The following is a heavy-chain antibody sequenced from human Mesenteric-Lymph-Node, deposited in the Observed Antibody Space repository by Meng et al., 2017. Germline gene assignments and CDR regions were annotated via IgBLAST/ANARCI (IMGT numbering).Heavy chain of an antibody. J-gene: IGHJ4*02. CDR1: GDSGSRDSAA. V-gene: IGHV6-1*02. D-gene: IGHD3-22*01. Sequence: QRQQSGPGLLKPSQTLSLTCVIFGDSGSRDSAAWIWIRQSPSRGLEWLGRTYYRSKWYNDYAVSVKSRITINPDTSKNQFSLQLNSVTPEDTAVYYCARDSSSSAYSPFDYWGQGTLVTVFS. CDR3: ARDSSSSAYSPFDY. CDR2: TYYRSKWYN.